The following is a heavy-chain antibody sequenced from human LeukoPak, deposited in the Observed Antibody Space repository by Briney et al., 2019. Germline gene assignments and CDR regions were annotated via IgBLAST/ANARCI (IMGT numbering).Heavy chain of an antibody. CDR3: ARDSRPRGGSCFDN. CDR2: IKEDGSET. V-gene: IGHV3-7*01. J-gene: IGHJ4*02. D-gene: IGHD2-15*01. Sequence: GGSLRLACAASGFTFSEYWMSWVRQAPGKGLEWVANIKEDGSETYYVDSVKGRFTISRDDATNSVYLQMNSLRAEDTALYYCARDSRPRGGSCFDNWGQGTLVTVSS. CDR1: GFTFSEYW.